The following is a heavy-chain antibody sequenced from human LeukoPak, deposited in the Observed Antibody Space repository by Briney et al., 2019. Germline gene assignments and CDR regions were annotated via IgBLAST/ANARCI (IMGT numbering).Heavy chain of an antibody. D-gene: IGHD2-2*01. J-gene: IGHJ6*03. CDR2: IYTSGST. Sequence: PSETLSLTCTVSGGSISSGSYYWSWIRQPAGKGLEWIGRIYTSGSTNYNPSLKSRVTISVDTSKNQFSLKLSSVTAADTAVYYCARVHDIVVVPAAIGYYVDVWGKGTAVTVSS. CDR3: ARVHDIVVVPAAIGYYVDV. CDR1: GGSISSGSYY. V-gene: IGHV4-61*02.